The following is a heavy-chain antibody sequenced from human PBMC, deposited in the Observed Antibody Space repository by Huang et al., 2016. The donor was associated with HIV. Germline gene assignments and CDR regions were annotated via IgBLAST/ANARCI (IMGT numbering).Heavy chain of an antibody. Sequence: EVQLVESGGGLVKPGGSLRLSCAASGFTFSNAGMSWVRQARGKGLGLVGSIKSKTEGGTTDYAAPVKGRFTISRDDSKNTLYLQMNTLKTEDTAVYYCTTDRDYGDYVADAFDIWGQGTMVTVSS. J-gene: IGHJ3*02. CDR3: TTDRDYGDYVADAFDI. CDR1: GFTFSNAG. V-gene: IGHV3-15*01. D-gene: IGHD4-17*01. CDR2: IKSKTEGGTT.